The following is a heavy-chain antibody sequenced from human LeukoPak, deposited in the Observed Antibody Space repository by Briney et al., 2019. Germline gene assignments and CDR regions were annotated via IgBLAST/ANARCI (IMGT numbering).Heavy chain of an antibody. CDR1: GFTFSGYY. CDR3: AKDGDMGYLPGASNY. V-gene: IGHV3-74*01. Sequence: PGGSLRLSCATFGFTFSGYYMHWVRQVPGKGLEWLSRINTDGSNTDYADSVKGRFTISRDNAKRTLYLQMNSLRAEDTAVYYCAKDGDMGYLPGASNYWGQGTLVTVSS. D-gene: IGHD2-21*02. CDR2: INTDGSNT. J-gene: IGHJ4*02.